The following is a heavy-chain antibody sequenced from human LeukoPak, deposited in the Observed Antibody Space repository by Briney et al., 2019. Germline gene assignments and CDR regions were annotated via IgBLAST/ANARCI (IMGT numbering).Heavy chain of an antibody. CDR1: RFTFSNYY. Sequence: GGSLRLSCAASRFTFSNYYMTWVRQAPGKGLECISYMSISSSTTYYADSVEGRFTISRDNAKDSLYLQMNSLRAEDTAVYYCARVLVVEGFDYWGQGTLVTVSS. CDR3: ARVLVVEGFDY. V-gene: IGHV3-11*01. D-gene: IGHD3-3*02. CDR2: MSISSSTT. J-gene: IGHJ4*02.